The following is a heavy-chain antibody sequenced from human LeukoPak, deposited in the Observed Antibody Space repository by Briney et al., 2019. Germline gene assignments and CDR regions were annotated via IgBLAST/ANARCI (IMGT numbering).Heavy chain of an antibody. V-gene: IGHV4-38-2*02. CDR2: INHSGST. J-gene: IGHJ4*02. CDR3: AREGQQLVPDY. D-gene: IGHD6-13*01. CDR1: GYSITNGYY. Sequence: SETLSLTCTVSGYSITNGYYWSWIRQPPGKGLEWIGEINHSGSTNYNPSLKSRVTISVDTSKNQFSLKLSSVTAADTAVYYCAREGQQLVPDYWGQGTLVTVSS.